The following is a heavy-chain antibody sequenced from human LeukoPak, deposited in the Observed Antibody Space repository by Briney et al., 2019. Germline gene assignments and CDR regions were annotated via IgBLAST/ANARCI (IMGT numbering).Heavy chain of an antibody. D-gene: IGHD3-22*01. J-gene: IGHJ4*02. CDR1: GFTFSSYA. Sequence: GGSLRLSCAASGFTFSSYAMSWVRQAPGKGLEWVSAISGSGGSTYYADPVKGRFTISRDNSKNTLYLQMNSLRAEDTAVYYCAKDYVVRITMIVGSYDYWGQGTLVTVSS. CDR3: AKDYVVRITMIVGSYDY. CDR2: ISGSGGST. V-gene: IGHV3-23*01.